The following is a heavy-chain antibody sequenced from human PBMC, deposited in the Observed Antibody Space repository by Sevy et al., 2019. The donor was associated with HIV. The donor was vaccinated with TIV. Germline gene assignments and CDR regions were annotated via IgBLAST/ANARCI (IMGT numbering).Heavy chain of an antibody. V-gene: IGHV3-23*01. Sequence: GGSLRLSCAASGFTFSRYAMNWVRQAPGKGLEWVSAISGSAGSTYYADSVEGQFTISRDNSKNTLFLQMNSLRVEDTALYYCAKGDRTFYGMDVWGQGTTVTVSS. CDR3: AKGDRTFYGMDV. CDR2: ISGSAGST. D-gene: IGHD3-22*01. J-gene: IGHJ6*02. CDR1: GFTFSRYA.